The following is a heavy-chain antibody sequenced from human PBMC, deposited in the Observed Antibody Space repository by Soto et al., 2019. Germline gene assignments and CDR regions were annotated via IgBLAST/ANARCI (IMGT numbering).Heavy chain of an antibody. V-gene: IGHV4-61*01. D-gene: IGHD3-3*01. J-gene: IGHJ5*02. Sequence: PSETLSLTCNVSGDSVSSDSYYWSWIRQAPGKRLEWIGYIYHTGSTSYNPSLQSRVSMSMDTSKNQFSLRLSSVTAADTAIYYCAREGGVLRLSNWLDPWGQGVLVT. CDR1: GDSVSSDSYY. CDR3: AREGGVLRLSNWLDP. CDR2: IYHTGST.